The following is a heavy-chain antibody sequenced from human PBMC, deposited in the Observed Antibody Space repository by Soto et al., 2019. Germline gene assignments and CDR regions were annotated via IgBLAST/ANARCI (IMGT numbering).Heavy chain of an antibody. CDR2: ISWDGGST. Sequence: EVQLVESGGVVVQPGGSLRLSCAASGFTFDDYTMHWVRQAPGKGLEWVSLISWDGGSTYYADSVKGRFTISRDNSKNSLYLQMNSLRTEDTALYYCAKASGYDFWSGLSLDYWGQGTLVTVSS. J-gene: IGHJ4*02. CDR3: AKASGYDFWSGLSLDY. V-gene: IGHV3-43*01. D-gene: IGHD3-3*01. CDR1: GFTFDDYT.